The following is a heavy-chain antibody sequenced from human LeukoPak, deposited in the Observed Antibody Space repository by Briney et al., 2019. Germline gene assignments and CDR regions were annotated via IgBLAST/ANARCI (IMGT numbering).Heavy chain of an antibody. CDR3: ASLGNSGSYHNDY. D-gene: IGHD1-26*01. V-gene: IGHV1-2*02. CDR1: GYTFTAYY. CDR2: INPHSGGT. J-gene: IGHJ4*02. Sequence: ASVQVSSKASGYTFTAYYMHWVRQAPGQGLEWMGWINPHSGGTNYAQKFQGRVTMTRDTSISTAYMELSRLRSDDTAVYYCASLGNSGSYHNDYWGQGTLVTVSS.